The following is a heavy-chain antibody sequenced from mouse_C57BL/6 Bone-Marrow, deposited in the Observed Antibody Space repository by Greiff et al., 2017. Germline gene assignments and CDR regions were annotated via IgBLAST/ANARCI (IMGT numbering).Heavy chain of an antibody. Sequence: QVQLQQPGAELVMPGASVKLSCKASGYTFTSYWMHWVKQRPGQGLEWIGEIDPSDSYTNYNQKFKGKSTLTVDKSSSTAYMQLSSLTSEDSAVYYCAREGLGNYWGQGTTLTVSS. CDR3: AREGLGNY. D-gene: IGHD4-1*01. CDR2: IDPSDSYT. J-gene: IGHJ2*01. CDR1: GYTFTSYW. V-gene: IGHV1-69*01.